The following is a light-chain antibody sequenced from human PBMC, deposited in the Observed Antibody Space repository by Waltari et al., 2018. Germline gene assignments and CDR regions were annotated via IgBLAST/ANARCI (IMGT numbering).Light chain of an antibody. V-gene: IGKV3-15*01. J-gene: IGKJ1*01. CDR1: QGVSHH. CDR2: GAT. Sequence: PPPPRASQGVSHHLAWYQQRPGQPPRLLIQGATTRAPGIPARFSGSGSETDFTLTISSLQSEDFAVYHCQQYSEWPRTFGQGTMVEIK. CDR3: QQYSEWPRT.